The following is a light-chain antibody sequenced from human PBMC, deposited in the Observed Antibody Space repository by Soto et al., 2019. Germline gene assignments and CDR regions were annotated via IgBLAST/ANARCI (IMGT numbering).Light chain of an antibody. CDR1: SSDVGGYNY. CDR3: SSYAGSNYV. Sequence: QSVLTQPPSASGSPGQSVTISCTGTSSDVGGYNYVSWYQQHPGKAPKLMIYEVSKRPSGVPDRFSGSKSGNTASLIVSGLQAEDEADYYCSSYAGSNYVFGTGTKVTVL. J-gene: IGLJ1*01. CDR2: EVS. V-gene: IGLV2-8*01.